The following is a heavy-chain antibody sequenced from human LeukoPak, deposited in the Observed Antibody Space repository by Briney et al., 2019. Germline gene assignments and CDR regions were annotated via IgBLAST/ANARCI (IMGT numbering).Heavy chain of an antibody. CDR3: ARGLPLLRYFDWLPPYYYGMDV. V-gene: IGHV4-34*01. D-gene: IGHD3-9*01. CDR2: INHSGST. Sequence: SETLSLTCAVYGGSFSGYYWSWIRQPPGKGLEWIGEINHSGSTNYNPSLKSRVTISVDTSKNQFSLKLSSVTAADTAVYYCARGLPLLRYFDWLPPYYYGMDVWGQGTTVTVSS. J-gene: IGHJ6*02. CDR1: GGSFSGYY.